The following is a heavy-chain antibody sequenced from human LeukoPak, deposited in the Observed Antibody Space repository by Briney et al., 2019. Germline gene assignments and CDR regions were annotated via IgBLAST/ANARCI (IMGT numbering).Heavy chain of an antibody. J-gene: IGHJ4*02. CDR1: GFTFSGYA. Sequence: TGGSLRLSCAASGFTFSGYAMTWVRQAPGKGLEWVSSISSSGGSTYYADSVKGRFTISRDNAKNTLYLQMNSLRAEDTAVYYCARGGGYSYGSFDYWGQGTLVTVSS. V-gene: IGHV3-23*01. CDR2: ISSSGGST. D-gene: IGHD5-18*01. CDR3: ARGGGYSYGSFDY.